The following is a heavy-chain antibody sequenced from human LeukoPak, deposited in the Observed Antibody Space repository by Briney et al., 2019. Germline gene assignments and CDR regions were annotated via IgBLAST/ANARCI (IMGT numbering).Heavy chain of an antibody. CDR3: ASRGYCSGGSCYG. J-gene: IGHJ4*02. CDR2: IYYSGST. Sequence: SETLSLTCTVSGGSISSSSYYWGWIRQPPGKGLEWIGSIYYSGSTYYNPSLKSRVTISVDTSKNQFSLKLSSVTAADTAVYYCASRGYCSGGSCYGWGQGTPVTVSS. CDR1: GGSISSSSYY. D-gene: IGHD2-15*01. V-gene: IGHV4-39*07.